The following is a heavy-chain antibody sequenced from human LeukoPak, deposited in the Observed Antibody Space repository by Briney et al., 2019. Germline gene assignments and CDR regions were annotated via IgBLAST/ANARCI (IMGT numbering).Heavy chain of an antibody. Sequence: YPSETLSLTCAVSGGSISSSNWWSWFRQPPGKGLEWIGEIYHSGSTNYNPSLKSRVTISVDTSKNQFSLKLSSVTVADTAVYYCARVSQAVAGTGSAAFDIWGQGTMVTVSS. CDR2: IYHSGST. V-gene: IGHV4-4*02. J-gene: IGHJ3*02. CDR3: ARVSQAVAGTGSAAFDI. CDR1: GGSISSSNW. D-gene: IGHD6-19*01.